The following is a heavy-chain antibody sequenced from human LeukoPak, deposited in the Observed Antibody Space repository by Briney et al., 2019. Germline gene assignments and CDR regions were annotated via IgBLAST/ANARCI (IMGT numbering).Heavy chain of an antibody. CDR1: GGSISSYY. CDR2: INYSGTT. D-gene: IGHD5-18*01. J-gene: IGHJ4*02. CDR3: ATTYSYTSGGYDY. V-gene: IGHV4-59*05. Sequence: SETLSLTCTVSGGSISSYYWSWIRQPAGKGLEWIGSINYSGTTYYNPSLKSRVTTSVDTSKNQFSLKVSSVTAADTAVYYCATTYSYTSGGYDYWGQGTLVTVSS.